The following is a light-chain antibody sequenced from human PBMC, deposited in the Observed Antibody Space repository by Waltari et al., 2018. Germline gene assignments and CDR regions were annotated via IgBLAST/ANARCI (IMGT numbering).Light chain of an antibody. V-gene: IGLV1-44*01. CDR1: RSQIGSYS. Sequence: QSVLIQPPSVSGTPGQTVTISCPGTRSQIGSYSVNWYQPLSGAAPKLLIYSGDQRPSGVPDRFSASNSGTSASLAISGLQPDDEADYYCGTWDDSLNGNVFGSGTKVSVL. CDR3: GTWDDSLNGNV. J-gene: IGLJ6*01. CDR2: SGD.